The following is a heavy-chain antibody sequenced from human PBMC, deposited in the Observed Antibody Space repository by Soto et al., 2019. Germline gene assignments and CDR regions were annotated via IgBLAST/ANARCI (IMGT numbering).Heavy chain of an antibody. CDR3: AKDTRIAARPIGYFDH. CDR2: LSGSSLTV. CDR1: GFTFGSYG. V-gene: IGHV3-23*01. D-gene: IGHD6-6*01. J-gene: IGHJ4*02. Sequence: EVQLLESGGGWVQPGGSLRLTCAASGFTFGSYGMSWVRQAPGKGLEWVSSLSGSSLTVYYADSVKGRFTISRDNSDNTLFLEMTSLRAEDTAFYYCAKDTRIAARPIGYFDHWGQGTLVTVSS.